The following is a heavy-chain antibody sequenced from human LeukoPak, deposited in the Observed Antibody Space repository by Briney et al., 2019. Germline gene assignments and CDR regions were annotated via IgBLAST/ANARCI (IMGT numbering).Heavy chain of an antibody. CDR3: ARAAVDYYGSGSLDD. V-gene: IGHV4-61*05. D-gene: IGHD3-10*01. Sequence: SETLSLTCTVSGGSISSSSYYWGWIRQPPGKGLEWIGYIYYSGSTNYNPSLKSRVTISVDTSKNQFSLKLSSVTAADTAVYYCARAAVDYYGSGSLDDWGQGTLVTVSS. J-gene: IGHJ4*02. CDR2: IYYSGST. CDR1: GGSISSSSYY.